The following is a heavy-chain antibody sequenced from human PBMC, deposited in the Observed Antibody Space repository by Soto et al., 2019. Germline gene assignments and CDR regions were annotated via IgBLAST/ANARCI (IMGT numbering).Heavy chain of an antibody. J-gene: IGHJ4*02. CDR1: GFSLRTTGVG. CDR2: IYWDDDK. D-gene: IGHD3-16*01. CDR3: AHTWGLPCDY. V-gene: IGHV2-5*02. Sequence: QITLKESGPTLVEPTQTLTLTCTYSGFSLRTTGVGVGWIRQPPGQALEWLGIIYWDDDKRYSPYLKNRFTLTSDISKSQDVLTMSNMDPVDAATDYCAHTWGLPCDYWGQGTLVIVSS.